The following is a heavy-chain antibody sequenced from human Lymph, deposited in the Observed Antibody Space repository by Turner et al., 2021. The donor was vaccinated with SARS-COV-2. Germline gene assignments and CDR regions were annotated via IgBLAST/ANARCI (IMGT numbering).Heavy chain of an antibody. Sequence: RLVGSGGGVVRPCRSLLLYIASSGFTFSSYARHWVRRAPCKGLEWVALISYDGSNKYYADTVKGRFTISRDNSKNTLYLQVNSLIAEDTAGYYCARDLGGYEDYWGQGTLVTVSS. D-gene: IGHD3-3*01. V-gene: IGHV3-30-3*01. CDR3: ARDLGGYEDY. CDR2: ISYDGSNK. J-gene: IGHJ4*02. CDR1: GFTFSSYA.